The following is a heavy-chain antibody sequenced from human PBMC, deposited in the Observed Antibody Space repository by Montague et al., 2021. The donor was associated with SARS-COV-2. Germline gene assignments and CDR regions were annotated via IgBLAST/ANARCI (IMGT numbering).Heavy chain of an antibody. V-gene: IGHV4-34*01. Sequence: ETLSLTCAVHGGSFSGYYWNWIRQPPGEGLEWIGEINHSGSTNYNPSLKSRVTMSVDTSKNQFSLKLSSVTAADTAVYYCARGARQGYGFRLGSFDSWGQGTLVTVSS. CDR1: GGSFSGYY. CDR2: INHSGST. CDR3: ARGARQGYGFRLGSFDS. J-gene: IGHJ4*02. D-gene: IGHD3-10*01.